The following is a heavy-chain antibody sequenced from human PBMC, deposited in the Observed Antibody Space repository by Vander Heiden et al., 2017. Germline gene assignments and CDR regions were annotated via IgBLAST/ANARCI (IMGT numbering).Heavy chain of an antibody. V-gene: IGHV1-8*01. CDR3: ARYCSSNSCYKFDS. D-gene: IGHD2-2*01. Sequence: QAQLVQSGAEVKKPGASVQVSCKPSGYTFSNYEINWVRQAAGQGLEWVGWMDPKTGNTGYAQKFQGRVTMTWNTSITTVYMELRSLRSEDTAVYYCARYCSSNSCYKFDSWGQGTLVSVSS. CDR2: MDPKTGNT. J-gene: IGHJ4*02. CDR1: GYTFSNYE.